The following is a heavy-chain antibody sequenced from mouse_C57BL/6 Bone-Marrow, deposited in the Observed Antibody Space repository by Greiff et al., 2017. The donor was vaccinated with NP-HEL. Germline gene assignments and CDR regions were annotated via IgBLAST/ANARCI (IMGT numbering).Heavy chain of an antibody. CDR1: GYTFTNYW. J-gene: IGHJ2*01. CDR3: ARYYYGSGYFDY. V-gene: IGHV1-72*01. Sequence: QVQLQQPGAELVKPGASVKLSCKASGYTFTNYWMHWVKQRPGRGLEWIGRIDPTSGGTKYNEKFKSKATLTVDTPSSTASMQLSSLTSEDSAVYYGARYYYGSGYFDYWGQGTTLTVSS. D-gene: IGHD1-1*01. CDR2: IDPTSGGT.